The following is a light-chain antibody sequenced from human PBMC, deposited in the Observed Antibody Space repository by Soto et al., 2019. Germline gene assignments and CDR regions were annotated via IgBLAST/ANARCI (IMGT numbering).Light chain of an antibody. J-gene: IGLJ3*02. CDR2: NNN. Sequence: QSVLTQPPSASGTPGQRVTISCSGSSSNIGSHVVYWYQQLAGTAPKLLMYNNNQRPSGVPDRFSGSKSGTSASLAISGLQSEDEADYYRAVWDASLDGWVFGGGTKLTVL. CDR3: AVWDASLDGWV. V-gene: IGLV1-44*01. CDR1: SSNIGSHV.